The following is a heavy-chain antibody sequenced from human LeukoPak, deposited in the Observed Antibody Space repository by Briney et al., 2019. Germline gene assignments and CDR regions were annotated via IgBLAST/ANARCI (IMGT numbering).Heavy chain of an antibody. Sequence: PGGSLRLSCAASGFTVSSNYMSWVRQAPGKGLEWVSAIYSGGTTYYADSGKDRFTISRDNSKNTVYLQMNSLRAEDTAVYYCARAVTTVTQWDYWGQGALVTVSS. CDR1: GFTVSSNY. CDR2: IYSGGTT. J-gene: IGHJ4*02. V-gene: IGHV3-53*01. CDR3: ARAVTTVTQWDY. D-gene: IGHD1-26*01.